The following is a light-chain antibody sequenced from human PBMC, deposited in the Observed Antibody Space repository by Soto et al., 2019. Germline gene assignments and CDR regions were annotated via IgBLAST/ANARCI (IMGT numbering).Light chain of an antibody. CDR2: DVS. CDR3: SSYTSSSTLL. J-gene: IGLJ7*01. Sequence: QSVLTQPASVSGSPGQSITISCTGTSSDVGGYNYVSWYQQHPGKAPKLMSYDVSNRPSGVSNRFSGSKSGKTASLTISGLQAEDEAEYYCSSYTSSSTLLFGGGTQLTVL. CDR1: SSDVGGYNY. V-gene: IGLV2-14*01.